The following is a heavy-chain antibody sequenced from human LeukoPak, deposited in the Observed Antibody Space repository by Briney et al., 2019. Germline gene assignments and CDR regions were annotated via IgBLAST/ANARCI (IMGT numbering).Heavy chain of an antibody. J-gene: IGHJ4*02. V-gene: IGHV3-74*01. CDR2: INSDGSGT. D-gene: IGHD1-14*01. Sequence: GGSLRLSCAASGFTFSTYWMHWVRQAPGKGLVWVSRINSDGSGTTYADSVKGRFTISRDNAKNTLYLQMNSLRAEDTAVYFCAREFRKPSTGDWGQGTLVTVSS. CDR1: GFTFSTYW. CDR3: AREFRKPSTGD.